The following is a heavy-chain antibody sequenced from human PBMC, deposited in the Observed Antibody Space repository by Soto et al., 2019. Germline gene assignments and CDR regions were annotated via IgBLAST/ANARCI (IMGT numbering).Heavy chain of an antibody. J-gene: IGHJ5*02. CDR3: ARDLLITMIGPPRFDP. D-gene: IGHD3-22*01. CDR2: ISAHNGNT. Sequence: ASVKVSCKASGYTFTSYSITWVRQAPGQGLEWMGWISAHNGNTKYAQKLQGRVTMTTDTSTSTAYMEVRSLRSDDTAVYYCARDLLITMIGPPRFDPWGQGTLVTVSS. CDR1: GYTFTSYS. V-gene: IGHV1-18*01.